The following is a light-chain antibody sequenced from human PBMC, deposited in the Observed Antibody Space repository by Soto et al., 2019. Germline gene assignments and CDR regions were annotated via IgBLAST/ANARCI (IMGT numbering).Light chain of an antibody. CDR3: QKYNSDPRT. V-gene: IGKV1-27*01. CDR2: AAS. J-gene: IGKJ1*01. Sequence: DIRMTQCPSSLSASVGDRVTIACGGSQGISNYFAWYQQKPGKVPKLLIYAASTLQSGVPSRFSGSGSGTDFTLTISSLQPEDVATYYCQKYNSDPRTFGHGTKVDIK. CDR1: QGISNY.